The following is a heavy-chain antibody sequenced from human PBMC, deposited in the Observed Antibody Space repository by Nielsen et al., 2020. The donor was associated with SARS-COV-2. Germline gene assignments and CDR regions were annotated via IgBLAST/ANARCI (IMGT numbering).Heavy chain of an antibody. CDR1: GFTFSGYG. CDR2: ISYDGSNK. J-gene: IGHJ6*02. D-gene: IGHD7-27*01. CDR3: ARSLTLIGGYYGMDV. V-gene: IGHV3-30*19. Sequence: GESLKISCAASGFTFSGYGMHWVRQAPGKGLEWVAVISYDGSNKYYADSVKGRFTISRDNSKNTLYLQMNSLRAEDTAVYYCARSLTLIGGYYGMDVWGQGTTVTVSS.